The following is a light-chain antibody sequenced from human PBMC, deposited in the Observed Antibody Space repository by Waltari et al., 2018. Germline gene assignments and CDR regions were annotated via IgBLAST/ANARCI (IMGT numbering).Light chain of an antibody. CDR2: GSS. CDR1: GSNIGAGYD. J-gene: IGLJ3*02. Sequence: QSVLTQPPSVSGAPGQRVTIPCTGSGSNIGAGYDVPWYQQVPRAAPKLLIYGSSSRPLGVPDRFFGSTSGTSASLAITGLQAEDEAVYYCQSYDTTLSVVFGGGTKLTVL. CDR3: QSYDTTLSVV. V-gene: IGLV1-40*01.